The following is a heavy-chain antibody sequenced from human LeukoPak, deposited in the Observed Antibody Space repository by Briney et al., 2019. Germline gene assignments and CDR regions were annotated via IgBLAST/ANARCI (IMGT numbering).Heavy chain of an antibody. J-gene: IGHJ3*02. D-gene: IGHD5-24*01. Sequence: GGSLRLSCAASGFTVSSNYMSWVRQAPGKGLEWVSVIYSGGSTYYADSVKGRFTISRDNSKNTLYLQMNSLRAEDTAVYYCARDRGDGYSAFDIWGQGTMVTVSS. CDR1: GFTVSSNY. CDR2: IYSGGST. CDR3: ARDRGDGYSAFDI. V-gene: IGHV3-53*01.